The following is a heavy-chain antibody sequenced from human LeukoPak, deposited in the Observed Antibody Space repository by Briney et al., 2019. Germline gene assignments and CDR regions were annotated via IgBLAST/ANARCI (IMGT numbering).Heavy chain of an antibody. V-gene: IGHV3-21*01. Sequence: GGSLRLSCAASGFTFSSYSMNWVRQAPGKGLGWVSSISSSSSYIYYADSVKGRFTISRDNAKNSLYLQMNSLRAEDTAVYYCARDKYYDSSGYPNWFDPWGQGTLVTVSS. CDR3: ARDKYYDSSGYPNWFDP. CDR2: ISSSSSYI. CDR1: GFTFSSYS. J-gene: IGHJ5*02. D-gene: IGHD3-22*01.